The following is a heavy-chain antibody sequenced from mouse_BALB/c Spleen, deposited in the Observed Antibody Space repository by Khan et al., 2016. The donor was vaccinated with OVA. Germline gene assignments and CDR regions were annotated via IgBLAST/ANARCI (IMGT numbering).Heavy chain of an antibody. D-gene: IGHD2-1*01. V-gene: IGHV1S56*01. CDR2: IYPGNVNT. CDR1: GYTFTDYY. Sequence: VQLQQSGPELVKPGASVRISCKASGYTFTDYYMNWMKQRPGKGLEWIGWIYPGNVNTKYNEKFKDKAILTADKSSSTAYMQLRSLTSEDSEVYVCEREGDYGNSQAWFAYWGQGTLVTVST. J-gene: IGHJ3*01. CDR3: EREGDYGNSQAWFAY.